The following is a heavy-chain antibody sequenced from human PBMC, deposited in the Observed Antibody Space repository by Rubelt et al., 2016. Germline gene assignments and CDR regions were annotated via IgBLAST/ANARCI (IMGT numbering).Heavy chain of an antibody. Sequence: GGGLVQPGGSLRLSCAASGFTFGTYWMTWVRQPPGKGLEWVTNIRQDGNEKHYVDSVKGRFTVSRDNAKNLLFLQMNGLRAEDTAVYYCAKGVESENYYHEYWGQGTLVTVSS. CDR2: IRQDGNEK. V-gene: IGHV3-7*01. CDR3: AKGVESENYYHEY. CDR1: GFTFGTYW. D-gene: IGHD1-26*01. J-gene: IGHJ4*02.